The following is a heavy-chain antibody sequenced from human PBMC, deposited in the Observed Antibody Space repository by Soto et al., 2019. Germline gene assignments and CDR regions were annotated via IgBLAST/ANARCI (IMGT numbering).Heavy chain of an antibody. CDR3: SIGRAAAGTNYFDY. D-gene: IGHD6-13*01. CDR1: GFTVSSNY. V-gene: IGHV3-66*01. CDR2: IYSGGST. J-gene: IGHJ4*02. Sequence: PGGSLRLSCAASGFTVSSNYMSWVRQAPGKGLEWVSVIYSGGSTYYADSVKGRFTISRDNSKNTLYLQMNSLRPEDTAVYYCSIGRAAAGTNYFDYWGQGTLVTVSS.